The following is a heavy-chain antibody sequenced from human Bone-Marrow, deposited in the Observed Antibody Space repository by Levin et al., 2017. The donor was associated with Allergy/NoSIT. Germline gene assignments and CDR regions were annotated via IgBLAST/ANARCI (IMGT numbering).Heavy chain of an antibody. CDR2: ISYDGSKE. J-gene: IGHJ4*02. CDR3: AKEREGGATYFGS. CDR1: GFTFNSYG. Sequence: PGESLKISCGTSGFTFNSYGMHWVRQAPGKGLEWVAVISYDGSKEYYADSVKGRFTISRDNSKNTLHLQMNSLKPDDTAVYYCAKEREGGATYFGSWGQGTLVTVSS. D-gene: IGHD1-26*01. V-gene: IGHV3-30*18.